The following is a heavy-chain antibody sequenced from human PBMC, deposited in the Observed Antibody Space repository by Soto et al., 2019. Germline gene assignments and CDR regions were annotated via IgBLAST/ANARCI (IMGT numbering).Heavy chain of an antibody. D-gene: IGHD2-8*01. CDR3: ARDQGVVIIKDH. CDR2: IWYDGTSK. V-gene: IGHV3-33*08. CDR1: GFTFRNHA. Sequence: QVQLVESGGGVVQPGRSLRLSCAASGFTFRNHAMHWVRQAPGKGLEWVGLIWYDGTSKYYPDSVKGRFTISRDNSKNTLYLEMNSLRVEDTAIYYCARDQGVVIIKDHWGQGTLVTVST. J-gene: IGHJ4*02.